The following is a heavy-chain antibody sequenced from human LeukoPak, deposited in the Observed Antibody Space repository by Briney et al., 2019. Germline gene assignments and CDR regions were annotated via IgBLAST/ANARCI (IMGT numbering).Heavy chain of an antibody. V-gene: IGHV3-7*01. Sequence: DSVKGRFTISRDKAKNSLYLEMTSLRTEDTAVYYCASGSPAGDYWGQGTLVTVSS. J-gene: IGHJ4*02. CDR3: ASGSPAGDY. D-gene: IGHD1-26*01.